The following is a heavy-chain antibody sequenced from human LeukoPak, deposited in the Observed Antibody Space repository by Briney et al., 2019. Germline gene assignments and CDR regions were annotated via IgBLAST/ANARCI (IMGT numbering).Heavy chain of an antibody. D-gene: IGHD2-2*01. CDR1: GFTFSSYA. CDR3: AKYLPNQLLKD. J-gene: IGHJ4*02. CDR2: ISGSGGST. V-gene: IGHV3-23*01. Sequence: GGSLRLSCAASGFTFSSYAMSCVRQAPGKGLEWVSVISGSGGSTYYADSVKGRFTISRDNSKNTLYLQMNSLRAEDTAVYYCAKYLPNQLLKDWGQGTLVTVSS.